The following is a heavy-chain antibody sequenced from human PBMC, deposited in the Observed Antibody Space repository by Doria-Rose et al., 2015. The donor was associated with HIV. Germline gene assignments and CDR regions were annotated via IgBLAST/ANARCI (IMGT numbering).Heavy chain of an antibody. Sequence: QWGPGLVKPSETLSLTCSVSGASVSSRGYYWNWIRQVPGKGLESLGYTYYTGTSDYSPSLKSRLNMAVDTSKNQFSLKLSFVTVADTAVYYCARMGSYRELDYWGQGAVVIVSA. CDR3: ARMGSYRELDY. CDR1: GASVSSRGYY. V-gene: IGHV4-31*03. CDR2: TYYTGTS. D-gene: IGHD3-3*01. J-gene: IGHJ4*02.